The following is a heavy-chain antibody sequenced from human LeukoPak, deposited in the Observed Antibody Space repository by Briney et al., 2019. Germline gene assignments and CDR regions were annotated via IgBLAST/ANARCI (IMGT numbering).Heavy chain of an antibody. D-gene: IGHD4-23*01. CDR3: ARDLGGGKNWFDP. CDR2: ISSSISYI. V-gene: IGHV3-21*01. CDR1: GFTFSSYS. J-gene: IGHJ5*02. Sequence: GGSLRLSCAASGFTFSSYSMNWVRQAPGKGLEWVSSISSSISYIYYADSVKGRFTISGDNAKNSLYLRMNSLRAEDTAVYYCARDLGGGKNWFDPWGQGTLVTVSS.